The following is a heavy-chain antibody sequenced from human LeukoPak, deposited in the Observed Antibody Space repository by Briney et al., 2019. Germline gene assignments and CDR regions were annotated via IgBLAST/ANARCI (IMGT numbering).Heavy chain of an antibody. CDR3: ARDTAMVSYFDY. D-gene: IGHD5-18*01. CDR1: GFTFSSYA. Sequence: GGSLRLSCAASGFTFSSYAMSWVRQAPGKGLEWVSAISGSGGSTYYADSVKGRFTISKDNSKNTLYLQMNSLRAEDTAVYYCARDTAMVSYFDYWGQGTLVTVSS. J-gene: IGHJ4*02. V-gene: IGHV3-23*01. CDR2: ISGSGGST.